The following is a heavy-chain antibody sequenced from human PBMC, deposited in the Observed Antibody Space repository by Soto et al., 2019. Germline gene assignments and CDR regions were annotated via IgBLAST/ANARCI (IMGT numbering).Heavy chain of an antibody. J-gene: IGHJ4*02. D-gene: IGHD3-10*01. Sequence: QVKLQESGPGLATPSGTLSLTCAVSGVSISSGNWWTWVRQTPQRVLEYIGEIFHDGTANYYPSFERRVAISVDTSKNQFSLKLTSVTAADTSIYFCARRVDDTRLNYRYFDFWGQGALVTVSS. V-gene: IGHV4-4*02. CDR1: GVSISSGNW. CDR2: IFHDGTA. CDR3: ARRVDDTRLNYRYFDF.